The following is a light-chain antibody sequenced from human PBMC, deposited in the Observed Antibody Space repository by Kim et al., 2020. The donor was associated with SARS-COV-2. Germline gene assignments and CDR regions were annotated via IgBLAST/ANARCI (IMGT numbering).Light chain of an antibody. CDR3: QAWDSSTFYV. J-gene: IGLJ1*01. Sequence: SYELTQPPSVSVSPGQTASITCSGDKLGDKYACWYQQKPGQSPVLVIYQDSKRPSGIPERFSGSNSGNTATLTISGTQAMDEADYYCQAWDSSTFYVFGTGTRSPS. V-gene: IGLV3-1*01. CDR2: QDS. CDR1: KLGDKY.